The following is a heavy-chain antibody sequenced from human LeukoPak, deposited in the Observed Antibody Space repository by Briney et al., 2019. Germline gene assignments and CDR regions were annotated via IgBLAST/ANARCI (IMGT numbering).Heavy chain of an antibody. Sequence: GGSLRLSCAASGFTFDDYAMHWVRQAPGKGLEWVSVIYNGGSTYYADSVKGRFTISRDNSKNTLYLQMNSLRAEDTAVYYCARGGGSSWYSYFDYWGQGTLVTVSS. CDR2: IYNGGST. D-gene: IGHD6-13*01. CDR1: GFTFDDYA. V-gene: IGHV3-66*01. J-gene: IGHJ4*02. CDR3: ARGGGSSWYSYFDY.